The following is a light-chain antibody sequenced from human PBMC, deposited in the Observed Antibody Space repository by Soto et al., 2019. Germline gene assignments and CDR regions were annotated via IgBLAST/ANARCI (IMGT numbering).Light chain of an antibody. Sequence: QPVLTQPPSVSGAPGQTVTISCTGSSSNIGTNFDVHWYQHLPGTATKLLIYGNNNRPSGVPDRFSGSKSGTSASLAITGLQAEDEADYYCQSYDSSLSGHVFGTGTKLTVL. J-gene: IGLJ1*01. V-gene: IGLV1-40*01. CDR1: SSNIGTNFD. CDR3: QSYDSSLSGHV. CDR2: GNN.